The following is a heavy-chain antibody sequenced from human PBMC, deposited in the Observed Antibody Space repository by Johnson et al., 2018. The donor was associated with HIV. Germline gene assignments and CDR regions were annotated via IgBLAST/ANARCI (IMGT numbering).Heavy chain of an antibody. CDR1: GFTFSSYG. CDR2: IKQDGSEK. D-gene: IGHD3-16*01. V-gene: IGHV3-7*03. J-gene: IGHJ3*02. Sequence: VQLVESGGGVVQPGGSLRLSCAASGFTFSSYGMHWVRQAPGKGLEWVANIKQDGSEKYYVYSVKGRFTISRDNAKNSLYLQMNSLRAEDTAVYYCVRDELGEDAFDIWGQGTMVTVSS. CDR3: VRDELGEDAFDI.